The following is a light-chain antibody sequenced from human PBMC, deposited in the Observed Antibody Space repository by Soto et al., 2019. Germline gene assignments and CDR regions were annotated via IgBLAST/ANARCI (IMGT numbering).Light chain of an antibody. CDR3: QSYDSSLSAHVV. CDR1: GSNIGAGYD. V-gene: IGLV1-40*01. Sequence: QSVLTQPPSVSGAPGQRVTISCTGSGSNIGAGYDVHWYQQLPGTAPRLLMYGNKNRPSGVPDRFSGSRSGASASLAITGLQAEDEDDYYCQSYDSSLSAHVVFGGGTKLTVL. J-gene: IGLJ2*01. CDR2: GNK.